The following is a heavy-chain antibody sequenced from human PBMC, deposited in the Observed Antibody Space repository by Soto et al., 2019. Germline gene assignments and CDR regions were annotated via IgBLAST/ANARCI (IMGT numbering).Heavy chain of an antibody. D-gene: IGHD3-3*01. CDR3: ARGGRYYDFWSGYSPSGMDV. J-gene: IGHJ6*02. CDR1: GYTFTSYG. Sequence: ASVKVSCKASGYTFTSYGISWVRQAPGQGLEWMGWISAYNGNTNYAQKLQGRVTMTTDTSTSTAYMELRSLRSEDTAVYYCARGGRYYDFWSGYSPSGMDVWGQGTTVTVSS. V-gene: IGHV1-18*01. CDR2: ISAYNGNT.